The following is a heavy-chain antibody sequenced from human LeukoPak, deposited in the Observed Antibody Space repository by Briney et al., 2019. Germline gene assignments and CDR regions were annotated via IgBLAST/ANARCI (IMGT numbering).Heavy chain of an antibody. V-gene: IGHV1-18*01. J-gene: IGHJ6*02. CDR3: ARDMELRYFDWFNYYYGMDV. CDR1: GYTFTSYG. CDR2: ISAYNGNT. Sequence: ASVKVSCKASGYTFTSYGISWVRQAPGQGLEWMGWISAYNGNTNYAQKLQGRVTMTTDTSTSTAYMELRSLRSDDTAVYYCARDMELRYFDWFNYYYGMDVWGQGTTVTVSS. D-gene: IGHD3-9*01.